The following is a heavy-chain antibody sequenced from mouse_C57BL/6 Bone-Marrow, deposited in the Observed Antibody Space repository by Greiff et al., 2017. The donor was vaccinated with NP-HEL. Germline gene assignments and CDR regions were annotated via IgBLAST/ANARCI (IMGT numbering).Heavy chain of an antibody. Sequence: QVQLQQSGPELVKPGASVKISCKASGYAFSSSWMNWVKQRPGKGLEWIGRIYPGDGDTNYNGKFKGKATLTADKSSSTAYMQLSSLTSEDSAVYFCARDYYGSRFFDYWGQGTTLTVSS. V-gene: IGHV1-82*01. CDR2: IYPGDGDT. CDR3: ARDYYGSRFFDY. CDR1: GYAFSSSW. J-gene: IGHJ2*01. D-gene: IGHD1-1*01.